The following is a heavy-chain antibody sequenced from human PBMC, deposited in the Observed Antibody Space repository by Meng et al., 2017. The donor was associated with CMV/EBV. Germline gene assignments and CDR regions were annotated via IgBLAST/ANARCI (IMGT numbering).Heavy chain of an antibody. CDR2: MNPNSGNT. J-gene: IGHJ6*02. CDR1: TFTSYD. D-gene: IGHD2-2*01. V-gene: IGHV1-8*01. Sequence: TFTSYDINWVRQATGQGLEWMGWMNPNSGNTGYAQKFQGRVTMTRNTSISTAYMELSSLRSEDTAVYYCARAPYCSSTSCYYYGMDVWGQGTTVTVSS. CDR3: ARAPYCSSTSCYYYGMDV.